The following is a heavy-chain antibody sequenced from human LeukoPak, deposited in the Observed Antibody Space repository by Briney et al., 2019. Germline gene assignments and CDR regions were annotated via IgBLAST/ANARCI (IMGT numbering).Heavy chain of an antibody. V-gene: IGHV1-8*01. CDR1: GYTFTSYD. J-gene: IGHJ6*02. CDR3: ARGSRGGGFGELLRYLNYYYGMDV. CDR2: MNPNSGNT. D-gene: IGHD3-10*01. Sequence: ASVTVSCKASGYTFTSYDINWVRQATGQGLEWMGWMNPNSGNTGYAQKFQGRVTMTRNTSISTAYMELSSLRSEDTAVYYCARGSRGGGFGELLRYLNYYYGMDVWGQGTTVTVSS.